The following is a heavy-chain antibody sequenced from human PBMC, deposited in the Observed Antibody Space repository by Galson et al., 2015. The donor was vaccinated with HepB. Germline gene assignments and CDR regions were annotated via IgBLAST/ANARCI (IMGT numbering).Heavy chain of an antibody. CDR3: ARVRGGTGGSYYLWAAIDY. CDR1: GLTLSSSA. CDR2: ISYDGSNK. D-gene: IGHD1-26*01. V-gene: IGHV3-30*03. Sequence: SPRHPRAASGLTLSSSAMHRVRPAPGQGLEWVAVISYDGSNKYYADSVKGRFTISRDNSKNTLYLQMNSLRAEDTAVYYCARVRGGTGGSYYLWAAIDYWGQGTLVTVSS. J-gene: IGHJ4*02.